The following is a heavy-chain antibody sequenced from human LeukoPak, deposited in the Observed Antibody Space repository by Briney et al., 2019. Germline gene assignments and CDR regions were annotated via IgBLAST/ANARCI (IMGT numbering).Heavy chain of an antibody. D-gene: IGHD5-18*01. J-gene: IGHJ4*02. V-gene: IGHV3-9*01. CDR3: AKGLYSYGLPTDY. Sequence: SLRLSCAASGFTFDDYAMHWVRQAPGKGLEWVSGISWNSGSIGYADSVKGRFTISRDNAKNSLYLQMNSLRAEDTALYYCAKGLYSYGLPTDYWGQGTLVTVSS. CDR2: ISWNSGSI. CDR1: GFTFDDYA.